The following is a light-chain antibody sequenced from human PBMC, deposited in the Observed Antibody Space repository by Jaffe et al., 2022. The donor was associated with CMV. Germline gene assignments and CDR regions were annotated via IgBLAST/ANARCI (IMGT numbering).Light chain of an antibody. CDR3: QVWDRSSDHGV. V-gene: IGLV3-21*04. Sequence: SYVLTQPPSVSVAPGKTARMTCGGNNIGSKSVHWYQQKPGQAPVLVISYDSDRPSGIPERFSGSNSGNTATLTISTIEAGDEADYYCQVWDRSSDHGVFGGGTKLTVL. J-gene: IGLJ2*01. CDR1: NIGSKS. CDR2: YDS.